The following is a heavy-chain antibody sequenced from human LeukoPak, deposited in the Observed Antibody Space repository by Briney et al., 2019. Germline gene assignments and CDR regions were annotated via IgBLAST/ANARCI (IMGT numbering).Heavy chain of an antibody. CDR3: AGGGVAVAGTERYYYYYMDV. D-gene: IGHD6-19*01. Sequence: PGGSLRLSCAASGFTFSSYSMNWVRQAPGKGLEWVSSISSSSSYIYYADSVKGRFTISRDNAKNSLYLQMNSLRAEDTAVYYCAGGGVAVAGTERYYYYYMDVWGKGTTVTISS. CDR1: GFTFSSYS. J-gene: IGHJ6*03. V-gene: IGHV3-21*01. CDR2: ISSSSSYI.